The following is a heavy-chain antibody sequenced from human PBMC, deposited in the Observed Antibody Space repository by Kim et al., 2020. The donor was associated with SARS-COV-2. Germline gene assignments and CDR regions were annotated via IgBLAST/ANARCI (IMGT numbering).Heavy chain of an antibody. D-gene: IGHD3-3*01. J-gene: IGHJ3*02. Sequence: SHKRRVTISVETSKNQFSLKLSSVTAADTAVYYCARGDTIFGVVINAFDIWGQGTMVTVSS. CDR3: ARGDTIFGVVINAFDI. V-gene: IGHV4-31*02.